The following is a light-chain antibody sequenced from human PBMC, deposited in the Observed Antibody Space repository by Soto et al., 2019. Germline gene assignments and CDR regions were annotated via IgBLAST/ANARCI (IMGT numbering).Light chain of an antibody. V-gene: IGKV1-5*01. J-gene: IGKJ1*01. Sequence: DIQMTQSPSILSASVGDRVNITCRVSQSISSWLAWYQQKPGKAPKLLIYDDSSLESGFPSRFSGSGSGTEFTLTISSLQPDDFATYYCQQYNSYWTVGQGTKVEI. CDR1: QSISSW. CDR2: DDS. CDR3: QQYNSYWT.